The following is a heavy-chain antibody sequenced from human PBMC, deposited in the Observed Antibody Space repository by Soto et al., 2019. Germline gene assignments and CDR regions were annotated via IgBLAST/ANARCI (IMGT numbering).Heavy chain of an antibody. CDR2: INPGNGNT. CDR1: GYTFTNYA. D-gene: IGHD5-18*01. CDR3: ARSEGGGRMVTSFDY. J-gene: IGHJ4*02. V-gene: IGHV1-3*01. Sequence: ASVKVSCKASGYTFTNYAMHWVRQAPGQRLEWMGWINPGNGNTKYSQKLQGRVTITRDTSASTAYMELSSLRSEDTAVYHCARSEGGGRMVTSFDYWGQGTLVTVSS.